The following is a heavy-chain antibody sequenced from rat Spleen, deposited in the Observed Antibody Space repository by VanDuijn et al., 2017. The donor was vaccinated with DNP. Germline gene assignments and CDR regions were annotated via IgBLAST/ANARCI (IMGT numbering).Heavy chain of an antibody. V-gene: IGHV5-19*01. CDR1: GFSFSNYG. CDR2: ISPSGRNI. J-gene: IGHJ2*01. D-gene: IGHD1-11*01. Sequence: EVQLVESGGGLVQPGRSLKLSCAASGFSFSNYGMHWIRQAPTKGLEWVTSISPSGRNINCRDSVKGRFTISRDNVQRTLYLQMDSLRSEDTATYYCATETYSGLDYWGQGVVVTVSS. CDR3: ATETYSGLDY.